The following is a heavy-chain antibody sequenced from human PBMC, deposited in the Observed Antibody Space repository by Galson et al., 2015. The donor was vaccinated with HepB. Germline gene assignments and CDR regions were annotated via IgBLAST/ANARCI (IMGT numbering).Heavy chain of an antibody. J-gene: IGHJ4*02. CDR3: TRDRHHPSAPFDY. CDR2: IDPKSGGA. CDR1: GYPFTAYF. Sequence: SVKVSCKASGYPFTAYFIHWVRQAPGQGLQWMGWIDPKSGGANYAQNFQVRVTMTRDTSISTAYMELSSLRSDDTAVYYCTRDRHHPSAPFDYWGQGTLVTVSS. V-gene: IGHV1-2*02. D-gene: IGHD1-14*01.